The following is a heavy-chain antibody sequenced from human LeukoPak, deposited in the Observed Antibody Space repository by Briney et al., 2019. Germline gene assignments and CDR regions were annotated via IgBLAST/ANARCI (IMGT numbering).Heavy chain of an antibody. V-gene: IGHV3-23*01. J-gene: IGHJ4*02. CDR2: ISGSGGST. Sequence: QPGGSLRLSCAASGFTFSSYAMSWVRQAPGEGLEWVSAISGSGGSTYYADSVKGRFTISRDNSKNTLYLQMNSLRAEDTAVYYCAKAVDGYNSYYFDYWGQGTLVTVSS. CDR1: GFTFSSYA. CDR3: AKAVDGYNSYYFDY. D-gene: IGHD5-24*01.